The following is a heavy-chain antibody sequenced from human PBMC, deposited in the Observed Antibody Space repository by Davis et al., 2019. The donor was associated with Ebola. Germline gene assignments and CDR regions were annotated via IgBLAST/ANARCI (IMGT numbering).Heavy chain of an antibody. CDR3: ARGGRVVVAATGWFDP. D-gene: IGHD2-15*01. Sequence: ASVKVSCKASGYTFTSYGISWVRQAPGQGLEWMGWISAYNGNTNYAQKLQGRVTMTTDTSTSTAYMELRSLRSDDTAVYYCARGGRVVVAATGWFDPWGQGTLVTVSS. J-gene: IGHJ5*02. CDR1: GYTFTSYG. CDR2: ISAYNGNT. V-gene: IGHV1-18*01.